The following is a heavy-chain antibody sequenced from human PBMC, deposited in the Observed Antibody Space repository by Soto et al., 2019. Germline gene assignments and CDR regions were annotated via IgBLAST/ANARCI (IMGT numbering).Heavy chain of an antibody. CDR2: ISAYNGNT. CDR1: GYTFSSYG. Sequence: QVQLVQSGAEVKKPGASVKVSCKASGYTFSSYGISWVRQAPGQGLEWMGWISAYNGNTNYALRFQGRVTMPTDTTTSKADMELRSLRSEDSAVYYCATEGPNHGLSWGQGRLVTVSS. J-gene: IGHJ5*02. CDR3: ATEGPNHGLS. D-gene: IGHD2-8*01. V-gene: IGHV1-18*01.